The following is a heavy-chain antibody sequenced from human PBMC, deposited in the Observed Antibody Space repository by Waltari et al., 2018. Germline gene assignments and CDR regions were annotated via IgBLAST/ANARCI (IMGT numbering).Heavy chain of an antibody. CDR3: ATIVLGLFDY. Sequence: QVQLQQPRAGLLKPSETLSLTSAAYGGSFSGYSWSWIRQPPGKGLEWIGEINNSGSTNYNPSLKSRVTISVDTSKNQFSLKLSSVTAADTAVYYCATIVLGLFDYWGQGTLVTVSS. D-gene: IGHD6-6*01. CDR2: INNSGST. V-gene: IGHV4-34*01. J-gene: IGHJ4*02. CDR1: GGSFSGYS.